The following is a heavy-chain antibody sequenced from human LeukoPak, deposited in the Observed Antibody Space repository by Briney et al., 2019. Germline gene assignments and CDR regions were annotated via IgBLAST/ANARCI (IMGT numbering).Heavy chain of an antibody. CDR2: INSSGGRT. CDR3: ARAKPKNMVRGLIMRRESRYYFDY. V-gene: IGHV3-23*01. CDR1: GFTFSSSA. Sequence: GGSLRLSCTTSGFTFSSSAMSWVRQAPGKGLEWVSDINSSGGRTYYADSVKGRFTISRDNSKNTLYLQMNSLRAEDTAVYYCARAKPKNMVRGLIMRRESRYYFDYWGQGTLVTVSS. J-gene: IGHJ4*02. D-gene: IGHD3-10*01.